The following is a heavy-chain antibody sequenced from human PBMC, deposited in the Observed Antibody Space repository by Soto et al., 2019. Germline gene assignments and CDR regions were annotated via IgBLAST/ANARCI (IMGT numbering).Heavy chain of an antibody. V-gene: IGHV1-46*01. CDR1: GYTFTSYY. Sequence: GASVKVSCKASGYTFTSYYMHWVRQAPGQGLEWMGIINPSGGSTSYAQKFQGRVTMTRDTSTSTVYMELSSLRSEDTAVYYCARDDEDGYSYARYFDYWGQGTLVTVS. CDR3: ARDDEDGYSYARYFDY. D-gene: IGHD5-18*01. CDR2: INPSGGST. J-gene: IGHJ4*02.